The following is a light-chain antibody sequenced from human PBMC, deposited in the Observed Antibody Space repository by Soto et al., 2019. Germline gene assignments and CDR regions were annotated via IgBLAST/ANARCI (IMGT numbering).Light chain of an antibody. CDR3: QQYDNLPLT. V-gene: IGKV1-33*01. CDR1: QDIKNY. Sequence: DIQMTQSPSTLSASVGDRVTITCQASQDIKNYLNWYQQKSGKAPKLLIYDASDLETGVPSRFSGSGSGTDFTFTINSLQPEDIATYYCQQYDNLPLTLGGWTKVDIK. J-gene: IGKJ4*01. CDR2: DAS.